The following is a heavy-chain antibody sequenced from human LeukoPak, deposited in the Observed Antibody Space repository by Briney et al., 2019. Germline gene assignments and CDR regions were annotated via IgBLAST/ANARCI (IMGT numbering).Heavy chain of an antibody. CDR2: IYYSGST. CDR3: ARHPLSKPYYYYGMDV. Sequence: SETLSLTCTVSGGSISSYYWSWIRQPPGKGLEWIGYIYYSGSTNYNPSLKSRVTISVDTSKDQFSLKLSSVTAADTAVYYCARHPLSKPYYYYGMDVWGQGTTVTVSS. CDR1: GGSISSYY. V-gene: IGHV4-59*08. J-gene: IGHJ6*02.